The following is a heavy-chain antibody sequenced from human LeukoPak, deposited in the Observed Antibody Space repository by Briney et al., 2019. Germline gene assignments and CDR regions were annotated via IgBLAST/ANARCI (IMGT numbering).Heavy chain of an antibody. CDR2: ISSSGSTI. V-gene: IGHV3-11*01. Sequence: SGGSLRLSRAASGFTLSDYYMSWIRQASGKGLEWVSYISSSGSTIYYADSVKGRFTISRDNAKNSLYLQMNSLRAEDTAVYYCARDDAATVTHYYYYGMDVWGQGTTVTVSS. D-gene: IGHD4-17*01. CDR3: ARDDAATVTHYYYYGMDV. CDR1: GFTLSDYY. J-gene: IGHJ6*02.